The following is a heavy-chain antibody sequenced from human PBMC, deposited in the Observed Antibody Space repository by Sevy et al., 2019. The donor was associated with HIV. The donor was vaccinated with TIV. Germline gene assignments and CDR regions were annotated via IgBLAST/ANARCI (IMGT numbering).Heavy chain of an antibody. V-gene: IGHV3-21*01. J-gene: IGHJ4*02. CDR1: GFTFSTFS. Sequence: GGSLRLSCAASGFTFSTFSMNWVRQAPGKGLEWVSSISSSSDYMYYADSVEGRFTISRDNAKNSLFLQMSSLRAEDTAVYYCVRDSRIMVTFGGDYWGQRTLVTVSS. D-gene: IGHD3-16*01. CDR2: ISSSSDYM. CDR3: VRDSRIMVTFGGDY.